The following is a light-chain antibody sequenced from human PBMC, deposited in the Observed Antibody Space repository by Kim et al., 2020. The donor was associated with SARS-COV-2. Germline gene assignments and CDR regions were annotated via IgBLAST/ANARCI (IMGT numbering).Light chain of an antibody. CDR2: AKN. CDR3: SSRDTSGHHLV. CDR1: SLRSYY. J-gene: IGLJ2*01. Sequence: SSELTQDPAVSVALGQTVRITCQGDSLRSYYASWYQQKPGQAPVLVIYAKNNRPSGIPDRFSGSSSGNTASLTITGAQTQDEADFYCSSRDTSGHHLVFGGGTKLTVL. V-gene: IGLV3-19*01.